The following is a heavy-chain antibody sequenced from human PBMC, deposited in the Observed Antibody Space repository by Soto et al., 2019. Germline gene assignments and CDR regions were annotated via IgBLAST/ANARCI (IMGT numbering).Heavy chain of an antibody. D-gene: IGHD2-2*01. CDR2: IYYSGST. CDR1: GGSISSSSYY. V-gene: IGHV4-39*01. CDR3: ARQLIVVVPAAVLYYYYGMDV. J-gene: IGHJ6*02. Sequence: SETLSLTCTVSGGSISSSSYYWGWIRQPPGKGLEWIGSIYYSGSTYYNPSLKSRVTISVDTSKNQFSLKLSSVTAADTAVYYCARQLIVVVPAAVLYYYYGMDVWGQGTTVTVSS.